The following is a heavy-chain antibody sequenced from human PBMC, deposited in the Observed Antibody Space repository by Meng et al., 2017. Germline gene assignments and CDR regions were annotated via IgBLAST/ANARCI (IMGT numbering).Heavy chain of an antibody. Sequence: QDPGPGVVQPSGTLSLTRAVSGGSTRSSTGWSWVRQPPGKGLEWIGEIYHSGSTNYNPSLKSRVTISVDKSKNQFSLKLSSVTAADTAVYYCASDSSGSEDYWGQGTLVTVSS. D-gene: IGHD3-22*01. CDR1: GGSTRSSTG. J-gene: IGHJ4*02. CDR2: IYHSGST. V-gene: IGHV4-4*02. CDR3: ASDSSGSEDY.